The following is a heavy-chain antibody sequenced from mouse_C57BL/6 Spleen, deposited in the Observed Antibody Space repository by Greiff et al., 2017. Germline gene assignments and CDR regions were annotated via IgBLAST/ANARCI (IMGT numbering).Heavy chain of an antibody. Sequence: EVNVVESGGGLVKPGGSLKLSCAASGFTFSDYGMHWVRQAPEKGLERVAYISSGSSTIYYADTVKGRFTISSDNAKNTLFLQMTSLRSEDTAMYYCARARLYGYDHLAYWGQGTLVTGSS. CDR2: ISSGSSTI. J-gene: IGHJ3*01. D-gene: IGHD2-2*01. CDR3: ARARLYGYDHLAY. V-gene: IGHV5-17*01. CDR1: GFTFSDYG.